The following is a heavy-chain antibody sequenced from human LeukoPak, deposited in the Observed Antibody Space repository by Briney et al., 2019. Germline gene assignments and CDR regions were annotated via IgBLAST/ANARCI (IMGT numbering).Heavy chain of an antibody. CDR2: IKQDGSEK. Sequence: GGSLRLSCAASGFTFSDYWMSWVRQAPGKGLEWVANIKQDGSEKYYVDSVKGRLTISRDNAKNSLYLQMNSLRAEDTAVYYCARDLGYCTNGACHTRFDYWGQGTLVTVSS. CDR1: GFTFSDYW. V-gene: IGHV3-7*01. CDR3: ARDLGYCTNGACHTRFDY. D-gene: IGHD2-8*01. J-gene: IGHJ4*02.